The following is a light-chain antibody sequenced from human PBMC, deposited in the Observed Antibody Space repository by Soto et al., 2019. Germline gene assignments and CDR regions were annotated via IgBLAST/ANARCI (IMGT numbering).Light chain of an antibody. CDR3: QQFDSVPCT. CDR2: DAS. Sequence: IQMTQSPSSLSASVGDRVTITCQASQDITNYLIWYQQKPGKAPKVLIYDASSFGTGVSSRFSGSGSGTHFTLTISSLQPEDIATYYCQQFDSVPCTFGQGTKLEIK. CDR1: QDITNY. V-gene: IGKV1-33*01. J-gene: IGKJ2*02.